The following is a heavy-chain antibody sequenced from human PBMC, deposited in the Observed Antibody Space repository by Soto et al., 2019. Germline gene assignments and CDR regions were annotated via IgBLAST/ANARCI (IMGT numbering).Heavy chain of an antibody. CDR2: ISGSGFKK. Sequence: RGPLRLSCAASGCMFENFGMSWVRQAPGKGLEWISSISGSGFKKYYADSVKGRFTTSRDNSKSTVYLELNNLSAEDTAVYHCAKNQGVELVPLATVDWFDPWGQGSVVTVSS. V-gene: IGHV3-23*01. CDR3: AKNQGVELVPLATVDWFDP. J-gene: IGHJ5*02. CDR1: GCMFENFG. D-gene: IGHD1-26*01.